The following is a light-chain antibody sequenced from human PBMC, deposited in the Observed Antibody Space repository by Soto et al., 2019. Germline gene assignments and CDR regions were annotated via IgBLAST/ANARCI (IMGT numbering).Light chain of an antibody. V-gene: IGLV2-14*03. J-gene: IGLJ2*01. CDR2: DVT. Sequence: QSALTQPASVSGSPGQSITISCTGTSSDVGGYNYVSWYQQHPGKAPKLMIYDVTNRPSGVSDRFSGSKSGDTASLTISGLRAEDEADYYCSSYTSNTTPVLGGGTKLTVL. CDR3: SSYTSNTTPV. CDR1: SSDVGGYNY.